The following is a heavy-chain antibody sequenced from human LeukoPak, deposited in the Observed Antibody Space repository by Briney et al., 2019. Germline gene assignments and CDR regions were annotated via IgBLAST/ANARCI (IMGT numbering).Heavy chain of an antibody. Sequence: PGGSLRLSCTASGLTFSTSGVNWVRQAPGKRLEWVASIGPTGSDRYHADSIKGRFTIYRDNADNFLYLQMNSLRAEDTAVYYCATETNGRHYDYWGQGTLLTVSS. D-gene: IGHD1-14*01. CDR2: IGPTGSDR. CDR1: GLTFSTSG. CDR3: ATETNGRHYDY. J-gene: IGHJ4*02. V-gene: IGHV3-21*06.